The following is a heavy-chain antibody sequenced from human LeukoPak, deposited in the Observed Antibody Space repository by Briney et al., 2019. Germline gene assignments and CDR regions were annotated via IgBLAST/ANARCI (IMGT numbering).Heavy chain of an antibody. CDR1: GGSISNYY. CDR3: ARRISGDYGNWLDP. Sequence: SETLSLTCTVSGGSISNYYWNWIRQPPGKRLEWIGSVYHSGNTNYNPSLGSRVTMSVDTSKNQFSLKLNSVTTTDTAVYYCARRISGDYGNWLDPWGQGTLVTVSS. V-gene: IGHV4-59*01. CDR2: VYHSGNT. J-gene: IGHJ5*02. D-gene: IGHD4-17*01.